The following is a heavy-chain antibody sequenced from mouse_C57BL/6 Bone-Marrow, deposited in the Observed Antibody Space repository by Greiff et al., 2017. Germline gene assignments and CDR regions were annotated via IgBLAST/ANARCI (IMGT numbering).Heavy chain of an antibody. V-gene: IGHV1-64*01. J-gene: IGHJ4*01. Sequence: QVQLQQPGAELVKPGASVKLSCKASGYTFTSYWMHWVKQRPGQGLEWIGMIHPNSGSTNYNEKFKSKATLTVDKSSSTAYMQLSSLTSEDSAVXFCASDYDYGGRHYAMDYWGQGSSVTVSS. CDR3: ASDYDYGGRHYAMDY. CDR2: IHPNSGST. CDR1: GYTFTSYW. D-gene: IGHD2-4*01.